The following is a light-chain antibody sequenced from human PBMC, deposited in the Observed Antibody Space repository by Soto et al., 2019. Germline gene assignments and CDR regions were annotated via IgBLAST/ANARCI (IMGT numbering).Light chain of an antibody. CDR1: ETVDSNS. J-gene: IGKJ3*01. Sequence: EIVLTQSPGTLSLSPGERATLSCRASETVDSNSLAWYQQKPGQATRLLIYAASRRATGIPDRFIGSGSGTAFSLIINRLEPEDFAVYYCQQYGGSPSFTFGPGTRLDIK. CDR2: AAS. V-gene: IGKV3-20*01. CDR3: QQYGGSPSFT.